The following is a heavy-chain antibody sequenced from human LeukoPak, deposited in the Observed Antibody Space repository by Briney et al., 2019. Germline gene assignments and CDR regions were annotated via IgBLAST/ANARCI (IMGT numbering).Heavy chain of an antibody. D-gene: IGHD2-2*01. V-gene: IGHV5-10-1*01. CDR3: AVGAAGCSSTSCYHY. CDR2: IDPSDSYT. Sequence: GESLRISCKGSGYSFTSYWISWVRQMPGKGLEWMGRIDPSDSYTSYSPSFQGHVTISAGKSISTAYLQWSSLKASDTAMYYCAVGAAGCSSTSCYHYWGQGTLVTVSS. J-gene: IGHJ4*02. CDR1: GYSFTSYW.